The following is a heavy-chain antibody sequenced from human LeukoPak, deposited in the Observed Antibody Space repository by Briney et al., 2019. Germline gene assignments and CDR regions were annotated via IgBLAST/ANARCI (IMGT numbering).Heavy chain of an antibody. J-gene: IGHJ3*02. CDR1: GFSISSYY. D-gene: IGHD5-12*01. CDR2: IYTSGST. V-gene: IGHV4-4*07. CDR3: ARGVATTQFGGAFDI. Sequence: SETLSLTCTVSGFSISSYYWSWIRQPAGKGLKWIGRIYTSGSTNYNPSLKSRVTMSVDTSKNQFSLKLSSVTAADTAVYYCARGVATTQFGGAFDIWGQGTMVTVSS.